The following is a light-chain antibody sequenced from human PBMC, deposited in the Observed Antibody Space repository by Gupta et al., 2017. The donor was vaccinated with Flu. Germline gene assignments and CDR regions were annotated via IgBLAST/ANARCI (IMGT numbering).Light chain of an antibody. CDR2: RDS. J-gene: IGLJ1*01. V-gene: IGLV3-9*01. CDR1: NIGRKN. Sequence: SYELTQPLSVSVALGQTARITCGGNNIGRKNVYWYQQKPGQAPVLVIYRDSNRPSGIPERFSGSNSGNTATLTINRAQAGDEADYYCQVWDNGIHVFATGTKVTVL. CDR3: QVWDNGIHV.